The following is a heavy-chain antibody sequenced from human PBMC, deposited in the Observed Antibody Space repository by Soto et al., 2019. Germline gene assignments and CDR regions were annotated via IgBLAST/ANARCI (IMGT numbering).Heavy chain of an antibody. CDR1: GGSISSGDYY. J-gene: IGHJ5*02. CDR2: IYYSGST. D-gene: IGHD3-3*02. Sequence: QVQLQESGPGLVKPSQTLSLTCTVSGGSISSGDYYWSWIRQPPGKGLEWIGYIYYSGSTNYNPSLKSRVTISEDTSKNQFSLKLSYVTAADPAVYYCARDSKSQLGIHPWGPGTPVTVFS. CDR3: ARDSKSQLGIHP. V-gene: IGHV4-30-4*01.